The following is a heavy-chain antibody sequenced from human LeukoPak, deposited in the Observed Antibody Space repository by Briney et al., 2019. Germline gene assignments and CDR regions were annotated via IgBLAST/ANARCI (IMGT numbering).Heavy chain of an antibody. CDR3: AKGSGYYDSSGSTLYYFDY. D-gene: IGHD3-22*01. J-gene: IGHJ4*02. CDR1: GFTFSSYA. Sequence: QPGGSLRLSCAASGFTFSSYAMSWVRQAPGKGLEWVSAISGSGGNTYYADSVKGLFTISRDNSKNTLYLQMNSLRAEDTAVYYCAKGSGYYDSSGSTLYYFDYWGQGTLVTVSS. V-gene: IGHV3-23*01. CDR2: ISGSGGNT.